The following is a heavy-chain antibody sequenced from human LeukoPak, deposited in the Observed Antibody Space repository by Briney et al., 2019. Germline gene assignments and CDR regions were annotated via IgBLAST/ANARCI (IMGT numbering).Heavy chain of an antibody. J-gene: IGHJ4*02. V-gene: IGHV1-2*02. CDR1: GYTFTNYY. CDR2: INPSTGVT. CDR3: ATDTPPYCNGGSCYFD. D-gene: IGHD2-15*01. Sequence: GASVKVSCKASGYTFTNYYIHWVRQAPGQGFEWMGWINPSTGVTSYAQKFQGRVTMTRDTSISTAYMDLSRLRSDDTAIYFCATDTPPYCNGGSCYFDWGQGTLVTVSS.